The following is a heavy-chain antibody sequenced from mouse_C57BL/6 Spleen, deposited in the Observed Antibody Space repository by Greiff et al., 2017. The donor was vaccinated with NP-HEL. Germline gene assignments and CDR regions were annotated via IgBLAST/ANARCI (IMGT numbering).Heavy chain of an antibody. CDR3: ARNYGYDFYAMDY. CDR1: GYSITSGYY. J-gene: IGHJ4*01. Sequence: EVQRVESGPGLVKPSQSLSLTCSVTGYSITSGYYWNWIRQFPGNKLEWMGYISYDGSNNYNPSLKNRISITRDTSKNQFFLKLNSVTTEDTATYYGARNYGYDFYAMDYWGQGTSVTVSS. CDR2: ISYDGSN. V-gene: IGHV3-6*01. D-gene: IGHD2-2*01.